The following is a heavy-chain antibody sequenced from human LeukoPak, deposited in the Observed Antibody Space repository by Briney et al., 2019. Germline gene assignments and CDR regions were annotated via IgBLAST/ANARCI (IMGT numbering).Heavy chain of an antibody. CDR2: IPYDGSNK. Sequence: GGSLRLSCAASGFTFSSYAMHWVRQAPGKGLEWVAVIPYDGSNKYYADSVKGRFTISRDDSKNTLYLQLNILRAEDTAVYYCARVGYSNYYFDYWGQGTLVTVSS. CDR1: GFTFSSYA. J-gene: IGHJ4*02. D-gene: IGHD4-11*01. V-gene: IGHV3-30*01. CDR3: ARVGYSNYYFDY.